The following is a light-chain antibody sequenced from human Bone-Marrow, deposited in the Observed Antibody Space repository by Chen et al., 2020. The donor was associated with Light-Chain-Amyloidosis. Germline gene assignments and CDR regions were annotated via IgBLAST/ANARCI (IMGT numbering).Light chain of an antibody. CDR3: EQHYDTPWA. J-gene: IGKJ1*01. V-gene: IGKV4-1*01. CDR1: QSVLYSSNNKNY. Sequence: DIVMTQSPDSLAVSLGERDTINCKSSQSVLYSSNNKNYLAWYQQKTGQPPKLLIYWASIRESGVHDRFSGRGSGPDFTLTITTLQTEDVAVYYREQHYDTPWAFGQGTRVESK. CDR2: WAS.